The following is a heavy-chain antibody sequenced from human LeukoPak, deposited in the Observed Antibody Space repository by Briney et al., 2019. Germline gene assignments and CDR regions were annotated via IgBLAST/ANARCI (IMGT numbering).Heavy chain of an antibody. J-gene: IGHJ4*02. V-gene: IGHV4-31*03. CDR1: GGSISSGGYY. CDR3: ARDNSDSSGYFDY. CDR2: IYYSGST. Sequence: SQTLSLTCTVSGGSISSGGYYWSWIRQHPGKGLEWIRYIYYSGSTYYNPSLKSRVTISVDTSKNQFSLKLSSVTAADTAVYYCARDNSDSSGYFDYWGQRTLATVSS. D-gene: IGHD3-22*01.